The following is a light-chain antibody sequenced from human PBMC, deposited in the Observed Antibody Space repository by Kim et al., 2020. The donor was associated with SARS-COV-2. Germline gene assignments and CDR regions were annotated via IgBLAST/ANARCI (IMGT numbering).Light chain of an antibody. CDR3: QQGYSGSAYT. Sequence: DIQITQSPSSLSASVGDRVTITCRASQTIRTYLSWYQHKPGKAPKLLIFAASSLQIGVPSRFTGSGSGKHFTLTNSSLQHEDFATDYFQQGYSGSAYTLGLGTSLEI. J-gene: IGKJ2*01. V-gene: IGKV1-39*01. CDR2: AAS. CDR1: QTIRTY.